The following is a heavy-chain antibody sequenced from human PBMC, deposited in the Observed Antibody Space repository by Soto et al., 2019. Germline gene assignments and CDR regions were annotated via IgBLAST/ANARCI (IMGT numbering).Heavy chain of an antibody. D-gene: IGHD1-1*01. J-gene: IGHJ1*01. CDR2: VYPSGNT. Sequence: RFIQKPPGKGLEWIGSVYPSGNTYYLPSLRGRISLSIDTSKNQISLTLTSVTAADTALFYCVAHSASHNGFGSRGQPTFVTGSS. V-gene: IGHV4-38-2*01. CDR3: VAHSASHNGFGS.